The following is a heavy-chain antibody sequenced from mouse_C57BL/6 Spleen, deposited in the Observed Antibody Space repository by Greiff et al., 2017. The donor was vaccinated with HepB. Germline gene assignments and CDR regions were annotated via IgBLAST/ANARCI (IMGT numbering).Heavy chain of an antibody. CDR2: IYPRSGNT. J-gene: IGHJ4*01. Sequence: VQLQQSGAELARPGASVKLSCEASGYTFTSYGISWVKQRTGQGLEWIGEIYPRSGNTYYNEKFKGKATLTADKSSSTAYMELRSLTSEDSAVYFCVYYGSSPAYAMDYWGQGTSVTVSS. CDR1: GYTFTSYG. V-gene: IGHV1-81*01. D-gene: IGHD1-1*01. CDR3: VYYGSSPAYAMDY.